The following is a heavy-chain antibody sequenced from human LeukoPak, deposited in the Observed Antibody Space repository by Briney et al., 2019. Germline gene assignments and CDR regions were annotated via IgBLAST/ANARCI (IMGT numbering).Heavy chain of an antibody. CDR1: GGSISSGDYY. J-gene: IGHJ4*02. Sequence: SETLSLTCTVSGGSISSGDYYWSWIRQPPGNGLEWIGYIYYSGSTYYNPSLKSRVTISVDTSKNQFSLKLGSVTAADTAVYYCARVSRFLEWLSHFDYWGQGTLVTVSS. V-gene: IGHV4-30-4*01. CDR3: ARVSRFLEWLSHFDY. D-gene: IGHD3-3*01. CDR2: IYYSGST.